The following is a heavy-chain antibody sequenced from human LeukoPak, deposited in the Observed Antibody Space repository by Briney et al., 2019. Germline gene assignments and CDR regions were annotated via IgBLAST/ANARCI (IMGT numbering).Heavy chain of an antibody. Sequence: PGGSLRLSCAASGFTFSSYGMHWVRQAPGKGLEWVAFIRYDGSNKYYADSVKGRFTISRDNSKNTLYLQMNSLRAEDTAVYYCARDALSYYDFWSGLYGGDAFDIWGQGTMVTVSS. CDR1: GFTFSSYG. CDR3: ARDALSYYDFWSGLYGGDAFDI. D-gene: IGHD3-3*01. V-gene: IGHV3-30*02. CDR2: IRYDGSNK. J-gene: IGHJ3*02.